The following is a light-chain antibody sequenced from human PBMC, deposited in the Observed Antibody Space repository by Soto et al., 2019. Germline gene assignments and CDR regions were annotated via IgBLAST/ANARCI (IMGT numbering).Light chain of an antibody. CDR2: GAS. CDR3: QQYGSSGT. CDR1: QSVSSN. J-gene: IGKJ1*01. V-gene: IGKV3D-15*01. Sequence: DIAMTQSASPLSVSPGDSATLSCRASQSVSSNFAWYQQKPGQAPRLLIFGASYRATGIPARFSGSGSGTEFTLTISRLEPEDFAVYYCQQYGSSGTFGQGTKVDIK.